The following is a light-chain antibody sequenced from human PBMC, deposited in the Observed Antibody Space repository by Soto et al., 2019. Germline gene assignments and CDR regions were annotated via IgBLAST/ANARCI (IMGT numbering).Light chain of an antibody. J-gene: IGLJ1*01. CDR2: EDS. Sequence: QSVLTQPPSVSVAPGQTVTISCSGSGSNTGKNYVSWYQQLPGTAPKLLIYEDSRRPSRIPDRFSGSKSGTSATLGITGLQTGDEADYYCGSWDSSLSAVVFGTGTKLTVL. CDR1: GSNTGKNY. V-gene: IGLV1-51*02. CDR3: GSWDSSLSAVV.